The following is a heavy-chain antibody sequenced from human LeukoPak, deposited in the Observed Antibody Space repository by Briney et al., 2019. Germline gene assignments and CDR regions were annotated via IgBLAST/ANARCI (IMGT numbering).Heavy chain of an antibody. D-gene: IGHD3-10*01. J-gene: IGHJ4*02. CDR3: ARVHYYGSGSYYDM. CDR2: IYISGDST. V-gene: IGHV3-23*01. Sequence: NPGGSLRLSCVASGFTFSGHSMSWVRQVPGQGLEWVSSIYISGDSTFFADSVKGRFTISRDNSKNTVYLQMNSLKAEDTAVYYCARVHYYGSGSYYDMRGPGTLVTVSS. CDR1: GFTFSGHS.